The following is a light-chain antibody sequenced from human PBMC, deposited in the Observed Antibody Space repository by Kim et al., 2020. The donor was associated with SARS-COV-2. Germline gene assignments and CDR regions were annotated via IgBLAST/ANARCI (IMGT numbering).Light chain of an antibody. CDR1: QSGTSHN. J-gene: IGKJ2*01. Sequence: LSSGERATLSWTANQSGTSHNFAWFQQKAGQAPGLLIYGTSSRATGIPDRFSGSGSGTVFTLTISRLEPEDFAVYYCQQYDNSPYTFGQGTKLEI. CDR3: QQYDNSPYT. CDR2: GTS. V-gene: IGKV3-20*01.